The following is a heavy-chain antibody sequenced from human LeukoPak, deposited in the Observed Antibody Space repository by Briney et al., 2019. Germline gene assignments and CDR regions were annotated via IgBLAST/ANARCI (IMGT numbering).Heavy chain of an antibody. CDR2: IYYSGST. CDR1: GGSISSSSYY. D-gene: IGHD1-1*01. V-gene: IGHV4-39*01. CDR3: ARSTVQLERRLVVDY. J-gene: IGHJ4*02. Sequence: PSETLSLTCTVSGGSISSSSYYWGWIRQPPGTGLEWIGSIYYSGSTYYNPSLKSRVTISVDTSKNQFSLKLSSETDVYTAVYYCARSTVQLERRLVVDYWGQGTLVTVSS.